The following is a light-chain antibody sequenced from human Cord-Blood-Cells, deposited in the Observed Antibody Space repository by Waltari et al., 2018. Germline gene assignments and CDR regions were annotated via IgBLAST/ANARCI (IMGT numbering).Light chain of an antibody. CDR3: SSYTSSSTVV. J-gene: IGLJ2*01. CDR1: SSDVGGYNN. CDR2: EVS. Sequence: QSALTQPASASGSPGPSITISCTGTSSDVGGYNNVPWYQQHPGKAPKLMIYEVSNRPSGVSNRFSGSKSGNTASLTISGLQAEDEADYYCSSYTSSSTVVFGGGTKLTVL. V-gene: IGLV2-14*01.